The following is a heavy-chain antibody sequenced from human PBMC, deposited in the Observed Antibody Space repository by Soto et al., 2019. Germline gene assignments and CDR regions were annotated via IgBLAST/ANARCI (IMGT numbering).Heavy chain of an antibody. CDR1: GFTFSSYG. CDR2: ISYDGSNK. V-gene: IGHV3-30*18. Sequence: QVQLVESGGGVVQPGRSLRLSCAASGFTFSSYGMHWVRQAPGKGLEWVTVISYDGSNKYYADSVKGRFTISRDNSKNKLYLQMNSLRAEDTAVYYCAKDRIPDYWGQGTLVTVSS. CDR3: AKDRIPDY. J-gene: IGHJ4*02.